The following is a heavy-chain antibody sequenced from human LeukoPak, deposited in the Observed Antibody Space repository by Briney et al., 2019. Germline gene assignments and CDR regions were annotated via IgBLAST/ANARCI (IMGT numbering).Heavy chain of an antibody. V-gene: IGHV1-2*02. D-gene: IGHD4-17*01. CDR1: GYTFTGYY. Sequence: ASLKLSCKASGYTFTGYYMHWVRQAPGQGLEWMGWINPNTGVTNYAQKFQGRVTLTRDTSIITAYMELTRLRSDDTAMYYCARDRTTVTTGYYGMDVWGQGTTLTVSS. J-gene: IGHJ6*02. CDR2: INPNTGVT. CDR3: ARDRTTVTTGYYGMDV.